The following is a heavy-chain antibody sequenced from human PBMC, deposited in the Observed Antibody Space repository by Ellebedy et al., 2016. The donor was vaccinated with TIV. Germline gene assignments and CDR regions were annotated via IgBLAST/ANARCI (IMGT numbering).Heavy chain of an antibody. D-gene: IGHD1-1*01. Sequence: GESLKISCAASGFTFSSYAMSWVRQAPGKGLEWVSAISGSGGSTYYADSVKGQFTISRDNSKNTLYLQMNSLRAEDTAVYFCAKTGTTGTLLPYCFDYWGQGTLVTVSS. CDR2: ISGSGGST. CDR3: AKTGTTGTLLPYCFDY. CDR1: GFTFSSYA. J-gene: IGHJ4*02. V-gene: IGHV3-23*01.